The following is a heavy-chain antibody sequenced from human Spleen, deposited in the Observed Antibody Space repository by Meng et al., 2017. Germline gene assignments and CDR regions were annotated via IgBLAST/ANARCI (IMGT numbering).Heavy chain of an antibody. D-gene: IGHD3-22*01. Sequence: QLLQPEPGPGLVKPSETLSLTCSVSNDALTRSLYYWAWVRQPPGKGLEWIGSIFRSGTTYSDPILRSRVTISEDTPKNQFSLKMSSVTAADTAVYYCARRLYYDASGLVDGWGQGTLVTVSS. V-gene: IGHV4-39*01. CDR3: ARRLYYDASGLVDG. J-gene: IGHJ4*02. CDR1: NDALTRSLYY. CDR2: IFRSGTT.